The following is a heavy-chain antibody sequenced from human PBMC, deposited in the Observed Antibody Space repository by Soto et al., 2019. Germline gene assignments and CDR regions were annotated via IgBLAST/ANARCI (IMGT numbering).Heavy chain of an antibody. D-gene: IGHD5-18*01. J-gene: IGHJ4*02. CDR3: ARGGYSYGREPKCDY. CDR2: IIPILGIA. CDR1: GGTFSSYT. V-gene: IGHV1-69*02. Sequence: QVQLVQSGAEVKKPGSSVKVSCKASGGTFSSYTISWVRQAPGQGLEWMGRIIPILGIANYAQKFQGRVTITADKSTSTAYMELSSLRSEDTAVYYCARGGYSYGREPKCDYWGQGTLVTVSS.